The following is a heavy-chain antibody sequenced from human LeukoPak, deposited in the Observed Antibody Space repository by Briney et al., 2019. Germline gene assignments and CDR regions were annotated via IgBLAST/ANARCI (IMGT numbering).Heavy chain of an antibody. CDR3: ARGPVGGATYYDGDAFDI. CDR2: INHSGST. V-gene: IGHV4-34*01. CDR1: GGSFSGYY. Sequence: SPSETLSLTCAVYGGSFSGYYWSWIRQPPGKGLEWIGEINHSGSTNYNPSLKSRVTISVDTSKNQFSLKLSSVTAVDTAVYYCARGPVGGATYYDGDAFDIWGQGTMVTVSS. D-gene: IGHD1-26*01. J-gene: IGHJ3*02.